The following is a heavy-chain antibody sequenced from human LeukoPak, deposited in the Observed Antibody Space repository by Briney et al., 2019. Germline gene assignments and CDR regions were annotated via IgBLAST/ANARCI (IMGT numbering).Heavy chain of an antibody. D-gene: IGHD3-9*01. CDR2: ISSSSSYI. CDR1: GFTFSSYS. V-gene: IGHV3-21*01. J-gene: IGHJ3*02. CDR3: ARVLHFDWLLSDAFDI. Sequence: GGSLRLSCAASGFTFSSYSMNWVRQALGKGLEWVSSISSSSSYIYYADSVKGRFTISRDNAKNSLYLQMNTLRAEDTAVYYCARVLHFDWLLSDAFDIWGQGTMVTVSS.